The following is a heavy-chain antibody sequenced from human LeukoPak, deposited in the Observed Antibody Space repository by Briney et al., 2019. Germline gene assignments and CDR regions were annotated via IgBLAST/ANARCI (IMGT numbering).Heavy chain of an antibody. J-gene: IGHJ4*02. D-gene: IGHD6-13*01. CDR1: GFTFSSYE. CDR2: ISSSGSTI. CDR3: ARDRIGKHSTFDY. Sequence: GGSLRLSCAASGFTFSSYEMNWVRQAPGKGLEWVSYISSSGSTIYYADSVKGRFTISRDNVKNSLYLQMNSLRAEDTAVYYCARDRIGKHSTFDYWGQGTLVTVSS. V-gene: IGHV3-48*03.